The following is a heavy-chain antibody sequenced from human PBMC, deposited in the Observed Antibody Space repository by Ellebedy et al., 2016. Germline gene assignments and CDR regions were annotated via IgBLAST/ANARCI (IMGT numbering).Heavy chain of an antibody. J-gene: IGHJ4*02. V-gene: IGHV3-48*02. CDR1: GFTFSSYS. CDR3: ARDRGRITGTTFVY. D-gene: IGHD1-20*01. Sequence: GESLKISXAASGFTFSSYSMNWVRQAPGKGLEWVSYISSSSSTIYYADSVKGRFTISRDNAKNSLYLQMNSLRDEDTAVYYCARDRGRITGTTFVYWGQGTLVTVSS. CDR2: ISSSSSTI.